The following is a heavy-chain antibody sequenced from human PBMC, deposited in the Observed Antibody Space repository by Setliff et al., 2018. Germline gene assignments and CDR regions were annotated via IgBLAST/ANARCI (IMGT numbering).Heavy chain of an antibody. D-gene: IGHD1-1*01. V-gene: IGHV3-11*03. CDR3: AKGGDWDDQLYAFDI. CDR2: VTTTGGFT. Sequence: PGESLKISCEGSGFIFSNYFMSWFRQAPGKGLEWLSYVTTTGGFTKEADSVRGRFSVSRDNSKKSVYLQINDLRAEDTALYFCAKGGDWDDQLYAFDIWGQGTMVTVSS. CDR1: GFIFSNYF. J-gene: IGHJ3*02.